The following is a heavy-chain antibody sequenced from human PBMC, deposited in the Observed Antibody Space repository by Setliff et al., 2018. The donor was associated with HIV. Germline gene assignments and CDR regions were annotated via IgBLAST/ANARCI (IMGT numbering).Heavy chain of an antibody. V-gene: IGHV4-39*07. Sequence: SETLSLTCTVSGGSISSSTYYWGWIRQPPGKGLEWIGSIYFSGSAHYNPSLKSRVTISVDTSKNQFSLKLSSVIAADTAMYYCARGGGYNFWSGYSHYFYMDVWGKGTTVTVSS. CDR3: ARGGGYNFWSGYSHYFYMDV. CDR2: IYFSGSA. J-gene: IGHJ6*03. D-gene: IGHD3-3*01. CDR1: GGSISSSTYY.